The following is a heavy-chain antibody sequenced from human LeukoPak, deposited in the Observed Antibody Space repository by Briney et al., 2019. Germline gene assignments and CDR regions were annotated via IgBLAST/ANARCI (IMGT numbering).Heavy chain of an antibody. CDR3: ARDEHGRGLFSI. CDR2: IYYSGST. CDR1: GISISSYY. D-gene: IGHD3-10*01. J-gene: IGHJ3*02. V-gene: IGHV4-59*01. Sequence: KSSETLSLTCTVSGISISSYYWNWIRQPPGKGLEWIGYIYYSGSTNYNPSLKSRVTISVDTSKNQFSLKLSSVTAADTAVYYCARDEHGRGLFSIWGQGTMVTVSS.